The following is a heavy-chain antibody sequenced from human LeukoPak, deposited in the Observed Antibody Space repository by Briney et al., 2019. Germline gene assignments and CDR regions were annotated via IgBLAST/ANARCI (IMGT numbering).Heavy chain of an antibody. Sequence: SETLSLTCTVSGGSISSSSYYWGWIRQPPGKGLEWIGNMYYSGSTNYNPSLESRVTISVDTSKNQFSLKLRSVTAADTAVYYCASPNATIDYWGQGTLVTVSS. D-gene: IGHD1-1*01. J-gene: IGHJ4*02. V-gene: IGHV4-39*07. CDR3: ASPNATIDY. CDR1: GGSISSSSYY. CDR2: MYYSGST.